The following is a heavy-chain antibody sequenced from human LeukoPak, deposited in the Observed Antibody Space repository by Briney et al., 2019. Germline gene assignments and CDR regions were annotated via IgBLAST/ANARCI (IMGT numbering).Heavy chain of an antibody. V-gene: IGHV3-30-3*01. CDR3: ARGPSSSWHVFDY. J-gene: IGHJ4*02. D-gene: IGHD6-13*01. CDR2: ISDLGNDK. Sequence: GGSLRLSCAASGFTFRTYAMHWVRQAPGKGLAWVAVISDLGNDKYYADSVKGRFTISRDIAKNTLYLQMNSLRDEDTALYYCARGPSSSWHVFDYWGQGTLVTVSS. CDR1: GFTFRTYA.